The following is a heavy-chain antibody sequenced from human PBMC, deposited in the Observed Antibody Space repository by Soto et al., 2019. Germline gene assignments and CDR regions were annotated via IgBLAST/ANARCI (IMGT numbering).Heavy chain of an antibody. Sequence: QVQLQESGPGLLKPSETLSLTCTVSGGSIRTNYWSWIRQPPGKGLQWIGDTYYSGTTNYNFSLKRRVTIAVDTSKNQFSRRMNSVSAADTAVYYCARSSGAVGLDVWGQGTMVTVAS. CDR2: TYYSGTT. V-gene: IGHV4-59*01. D-gene: IGHD2-15*01. CDR1: GGSIRTNY. J-gene: IGHJ6*02. CDR3: ARSSGAVGLDV.